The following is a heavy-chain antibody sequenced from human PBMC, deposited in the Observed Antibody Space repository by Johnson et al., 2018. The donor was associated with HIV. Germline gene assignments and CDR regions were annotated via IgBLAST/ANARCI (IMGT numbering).Heavy chain of an antibody. D-gene: IGHD3-22*01. V-gene: IGHV3-11*04. CDR1: GFTFSDDY. J-gene: IGHJ3*02. CDR3: ARDATYYYDSSGYHDAFDI. Sequence: QVQLVESGGGLVKPGGSLRLSCAASGFTFSDDYMSWIRQAPGKGLEWVSYISRSGSTITYADSVKGRFTISRDNSKNTLYLQMNSLRAEDTAVYYCARDATYYYDSSGYHDAFDIWGQGTMVTVSS. CDR2: ISRSGSTI.